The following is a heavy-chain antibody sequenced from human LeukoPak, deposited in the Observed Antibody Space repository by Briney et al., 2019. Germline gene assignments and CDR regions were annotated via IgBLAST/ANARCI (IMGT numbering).Heavy chain of an antibody. CDR1: GGTFSSYA. D-gene: IGHD6-19*01. Sequence: SVKVSCKASGGTFSSYAISWVRQAPGQGLEWMGGIIPIFGTANYAQKFQGRVTITADESTSTAYMELSSLRSEDTAVYYRARSRWLVNAAFDIWGQGTMVTVSS. CDR2: IIPIFGTA. CDR3: ARSRWLVNAAFDI. J-gene: IGHJ3*02. V-gene: IGHV1-69*13.